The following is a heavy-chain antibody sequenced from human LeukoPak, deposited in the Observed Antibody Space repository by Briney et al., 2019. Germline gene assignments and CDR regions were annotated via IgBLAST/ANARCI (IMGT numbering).Heavy chain of an antibody. V-gene: IGHV4-59*01. J-gene: IGHJ6*03. D-gene: IGHD2-2*02. CDR3: ARRAASAIVYYYFYMDV. CDR1: GGSINSYN. Sequence: SETLSLTCTVSGGSINSYNWNWIRQPPGKGLEWIGYIYYSGSTNYNPSLKGRVTMSVDTSKNQFSLKLNSVTAADTAVYYCARRAASAIVYYYFYMDVWGKGTTVTVSS. CDR2: IYYSGST.